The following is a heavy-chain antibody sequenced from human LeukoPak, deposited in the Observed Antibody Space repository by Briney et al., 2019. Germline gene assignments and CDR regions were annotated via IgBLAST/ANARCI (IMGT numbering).Heavy chain of an antibody. CDR3: AKEVRGDAFDI. CDR1: GFTFSSYA. V-gene: IGHV3-23*01. Sequence: GGSLGLSCAASGFTFSSYAMSWVRQAPGKGLEWVSAIGGSGGRTYYADSVKGRFTISRDNTKNTLFLQMNSLRAEDTAVYYCAKEVRGDAFDIWGQGTMVTVSS. D-gene: IGHD3-16*01. CDR2: IGGSGGRT. J-gene: IGHJ3*02.